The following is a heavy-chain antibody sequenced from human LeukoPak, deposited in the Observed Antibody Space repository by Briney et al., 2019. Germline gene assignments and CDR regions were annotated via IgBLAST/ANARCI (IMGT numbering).Heavy chain of an antibody. CDR3: ASFGYCSGGRCDRDAFDI. Sequence: ASVKVSCKASGYTFTSYGISWVRQAPGQGLEWMGWISAYNGNTNYAQKLQGRVTMTRDMSTSTVYMELSSLRSEDTALYYCASFGYCSGGRCDRDAFDIWGQGTMVTVSS. CDR2: ISAYNGNT. CDR1: GYTFTSYG. D-gene: IGHD2-15*01. V-gene: IGHV1-18*01. J-gene: IGHJ3*02.